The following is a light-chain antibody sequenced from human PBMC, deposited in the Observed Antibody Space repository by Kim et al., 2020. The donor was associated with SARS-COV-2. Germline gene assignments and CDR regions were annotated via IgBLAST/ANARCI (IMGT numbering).Light chain of an antibody. CDR3: QQYYSYPFT. V-gene: IGKV1-8*01. CDR1: QGISSY. J-gene: IGKJ4*01. CDR2: AAS. Sequence: AIRMTQSPSSFSASTGDRVTITCRASQGISSYLAWYQQKPGKAPKLLIYAASTLRSGVPSRFSGSGSGTDFTLTISCLQSEDFATYYCQQYYSYPFTFGGGTKVDIK.